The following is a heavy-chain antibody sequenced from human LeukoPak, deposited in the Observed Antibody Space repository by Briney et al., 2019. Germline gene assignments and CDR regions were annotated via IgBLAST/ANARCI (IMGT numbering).Heavy chain of an antibody. CDR3: ARVSAVGLY. J-gene: IGHJ4*02. D-gene: IGHD1-26*01. CDR1: GGSFSGYY. V-gene: IGHV4-34*01. Sequence: SETLSLTCAVYGGSFSGYYWSWIRQPPGKGLEWMGSIYYSGSTYYNPSLKSRVAISVDTSKNQFSLKLSSVTAADTAVYYCARVSAVGLYWGQGTLVTVSS. CDR2: IYYSGST.